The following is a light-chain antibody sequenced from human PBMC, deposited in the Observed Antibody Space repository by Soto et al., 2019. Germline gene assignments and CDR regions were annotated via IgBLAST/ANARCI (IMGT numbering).Light chain of an antibody. V-gene: IGKV1-39*01. CDR1: QNITTY. CDR3: QQSYSSPVT. CDR2: GAS. J-gene: IGKJ5*01. Sequence: DIQMTQSPFSLPASVGDRVARSCRASQNITTYVNWYQQKPGKAPNLLIYGASNLQSGVPSRFSGSGSGTEFTLTISSLRPEDFATYYCQQSYSSPVTFGQGTRLEI.